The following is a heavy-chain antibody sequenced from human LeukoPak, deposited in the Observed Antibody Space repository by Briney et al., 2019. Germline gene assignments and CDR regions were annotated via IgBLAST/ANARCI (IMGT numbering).Heavy chain of an antibody. D-gene: IGHD2-21*02. J-gene: IGHJ4*02. V-gene: IGHV3-20*04. Sequence: GGSLRLSCAASGFTFDDYGMSWVRQAPGKGLEWVAGIYWNGGSTGYADSVKGRFTIPRDNAKNSLYLQMNSLRAEDTALYYCARDPPGDCGGDCYSSPVFDYWGQGTLVTVSS. CDR1: GFTFDDYG. CDR3: ARDPPGDCGGDCYSSPVFDY. CDR2: IYWNGGST.